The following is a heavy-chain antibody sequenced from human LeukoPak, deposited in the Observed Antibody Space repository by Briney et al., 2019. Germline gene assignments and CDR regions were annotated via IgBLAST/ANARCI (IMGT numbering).Heavy chain of an antibody. D-gene: IGHD2-2*01. Sequence: SETLSLTCAVYGGSFSGYYWSWIRQPPGKGLEWIGEINHSGSTNYNPSLKSRVTISVDTSKNRFSLKLSSVTAADTAVYYCARGRVVVVPAAMSYYYYYMDVWGKGTTVTVSS. CDR1: GGSFSGYY. CDR2: INHSGST. J-gene: IGHJ6*03. V-gene: IGHV4-34*01. CDR3: ARGRVVVVPAAMSYYYYYMDV.